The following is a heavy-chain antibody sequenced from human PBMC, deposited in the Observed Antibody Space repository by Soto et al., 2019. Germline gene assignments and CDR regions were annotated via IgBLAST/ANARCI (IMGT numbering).Heavy chain of an antibody. D-gene: IGHD4-17*01. Sequence: GGSLRLSCAASGFTFSSYAMSWVRQAPGKGLEWVSAISGSGGSTYYADSVKGRFTISRDNSKNTLYLQMNSLRAEDTAVYYCAKDYTGDPVTSPIFDYWGQGTLVTVSS. V-gene: IGHV3-23*01. CDR2: ISGSGGST. J-gene: IGHJ4*02. CDR3: AKDYTGDPVTSPIFDY. CDR1: GFTFSSYA.